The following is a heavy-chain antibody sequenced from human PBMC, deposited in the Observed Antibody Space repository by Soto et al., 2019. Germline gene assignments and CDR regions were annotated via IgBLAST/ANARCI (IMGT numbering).Heavy chain of an antibody. J-gene: IGHJ6*02. V-gene: IGHV1-69*13. CDR2: IIPIFGTA. Sequence: GASVKVSCKASGGTFSSYAISWVRQAPGQGLEWMGGIIPIFGTANYAQKFQGRVTITADESTSTAYMELSSLRSEDTAVYYCASSRYSSGYGNYYYGMDVWGQGTTVTAP. D-gene: IGHD3-22*01. CDR3: ASSRYSSGYGNYYYGMDV. CDR1: GGTFSSYA.